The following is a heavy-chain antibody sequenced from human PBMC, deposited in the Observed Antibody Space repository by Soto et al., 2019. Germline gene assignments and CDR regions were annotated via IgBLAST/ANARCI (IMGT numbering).Heavy chain of an antibody. J-gene: IGHJ6*02. CDR1: GYTFYGHS. CDR2: ISADNSNT. D-gene: IGHD5-18*01. V-gene: IGHV1-18*01. CDR3: ARCIQQDYYYGMDV. Sequence: ASVKVSCKASGYTFYGHSISWVRQAPGQGLEWMGRISADNSNTKYAQKFRGRVTMTTDTSTSTVYMELRNLRSDDTAVYYCARCIQQDYYYGMDVWRQGTTVTVS.